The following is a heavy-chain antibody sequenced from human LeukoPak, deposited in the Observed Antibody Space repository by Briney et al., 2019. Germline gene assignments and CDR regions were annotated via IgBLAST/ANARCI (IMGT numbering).Heavy chain of an antibody. CDR1: GFTFSSYV. Sequence: PGGSLRLSCAASGFTFSSYVMSWVRQAPGKGLEWVSAISGSGGSTYYADSVKGRFTISRDNSKNTLYLQMNSLRAEDTAVYYCANGGTLVRYFDCWGQGTLVTVSS. V-gene: IGHV3-23*01. CDR2: ISGSGGST. CDR3: ANGGTLVRYFDC. D-gene: IGHD3-9*01. J-gene: IGHJ4*02.